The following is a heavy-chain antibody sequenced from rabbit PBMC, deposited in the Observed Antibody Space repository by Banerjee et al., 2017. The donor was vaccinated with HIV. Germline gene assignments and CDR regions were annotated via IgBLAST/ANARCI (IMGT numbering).Heavy chain of an antibody. Sequence: QEQLEESGGDLVKPEGSLTLTCTASGFTLSSYWICWVRQAPGKGLEWIACMDAGSSGSTDYASWAKGRFTISKTSSTTVTLQMTSLTAADTATYFCARGGYSGISHLNLWGPGTLVTVS. V-gene: IGHV1S45*01. J-gene: IGHJ4*01. CDR2: MDAGSSGST. D-gene: IGHD7-1*01. CDR3: ARGGYSGISHLNL. CDR1: GFTLSSYW.